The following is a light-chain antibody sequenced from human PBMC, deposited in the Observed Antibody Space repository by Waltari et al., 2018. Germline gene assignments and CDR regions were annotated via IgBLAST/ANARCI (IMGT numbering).Light chain of an antibody. CDR1: QTVRTTY. Sequence: EIVLTQSPGTLSLSPGERATLSCRASQTVRTTYLAWYQQKPGQAPTLVIHGASSRATGIPDRFSGSVSGTDFSLTISSLEPEDFAVYYCQQYDISPLTFGGGTKVEIK. J-gene: IGKJ4*01. V-gene: IGKV3-20*01. CDR2: GAS. CDR3: QQYDISPLT.